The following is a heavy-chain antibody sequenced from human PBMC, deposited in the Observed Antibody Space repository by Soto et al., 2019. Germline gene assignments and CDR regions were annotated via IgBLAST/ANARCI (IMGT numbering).Heavy chain of an antibody. J-gene: IGHJ6*02. CDR1: GFTFDDYA. V-gene: IGHV3-9*01. CDR2: ISWNSGSI. Sequence: GGSLRLSCAASGFTFDDYAMHWVRQAPGKGLEWVSGISWNSGSIGYADSVKGRFTISRDNAKNSLYLQMNSLRAEDTALYYCAKDIGNHGSGSYYYYYYGMDVWGQGTTVTVS. D-gene: IGHD3-10*01. CDR3: AKDIGNHGSGSYYYYYYGMDV.